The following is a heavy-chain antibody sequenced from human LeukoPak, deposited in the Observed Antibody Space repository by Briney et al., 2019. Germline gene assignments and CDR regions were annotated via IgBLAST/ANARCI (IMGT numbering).Heavy chain of an antibody. CDR1: GFTVSDYW. Sequence: PGGSLRLSCAASGFTVSDYWMTWFRQAPGKGPERVASIEQDGSDIQYVDFVKGRFTISRDNGRNSVYLQMNSLRVEDTAVYYCARVTAWGYFDYWGQGTLVSVSS. V-gene: IGHV3-7*01. D-gene: IGHD1-26*01. J-gene: IGHJ4*02. CDR3: ARVTAWGYFDY. CDR2: IEQDGSDI.